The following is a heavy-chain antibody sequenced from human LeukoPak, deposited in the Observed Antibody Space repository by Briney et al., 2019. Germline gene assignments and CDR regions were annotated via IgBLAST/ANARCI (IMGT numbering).Heavy chain of an antibody. D-gene: IGHD2-15*01. V-gene: IGHV3-21*01. CDR3: ARDSVGYYYYYYGMDV. CDR1: GFTFSSYS. CDR2: ISSSSSYI. J-gene: IGHJ6*02. Sequence: PGGSLRLSCAASGFTFSSYSMNWVRQAPGKGLEWVSSISSSSSYIYYADSVKGRFTISRDNAKNSLYLQMNSLRAEDTAVYYCARDSVGYYYYYYGMDVWGQGTTVTVSS.